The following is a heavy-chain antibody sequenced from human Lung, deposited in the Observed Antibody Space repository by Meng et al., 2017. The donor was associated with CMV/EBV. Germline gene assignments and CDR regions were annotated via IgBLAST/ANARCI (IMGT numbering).Heavy chain of an antibody. V-gene: IGHV4-39*07. Sequence: LQGRGRGRWRPSGTCALTCTVSGGSIRSSSHYWGWIRQPPGKGLEWIGNIYYSGLTSYNPSLKSRVTISVDTSKNQFSLKLSSVTAADTAVFYCARVWANGEGWFGPWGQGTLVTVSS. J-gene: IGHJ5*02. CDR3: ARVWANGEGWFGP. CDR1: GGSIRSSSHY. D-gene: IGHD2-8*01. CDR2: IYYSGLT.